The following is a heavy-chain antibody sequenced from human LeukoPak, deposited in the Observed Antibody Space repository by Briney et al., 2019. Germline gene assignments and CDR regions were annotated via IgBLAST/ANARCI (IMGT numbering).Heavy chain of an antibody. V-gene: IGHV3-7*01. D-gene: IGHD4-17*01. CDR2: IKQDGSEK. CDR1: GFTFSSYW. CDR3: ARAPGEGWFDP. Sequence: GGSLRLSCAASGFTFSSYWVSWVRQAPGKGLEWVASIKQDGSEKYYVDSVKGRFTISRDNAKNSLYLQMNSLRAEDTALYYCARAPGEGWFDPWGQGTLVTVSS. J-gene: IGHJ5*02.